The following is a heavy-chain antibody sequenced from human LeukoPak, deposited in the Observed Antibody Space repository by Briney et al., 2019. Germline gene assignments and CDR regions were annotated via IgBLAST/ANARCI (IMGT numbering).Heavy chain of an antibody. CDR2: ISYDGSNK. CDR3: ARDPAEADC. CDR1: GFTFSSYA. J-gene: IGHJ4*02. V-gene: IGHV3-30*04. Sequence: GRSLRLSCAASGFTFSSYAMHWVRQAPGKGLEWVAVISYDGSNKYYADSVKGRFTISRDNSKNTLYLQMNSLRAEDTAVYYCARDPAEADCWGQGTLVTVSS.